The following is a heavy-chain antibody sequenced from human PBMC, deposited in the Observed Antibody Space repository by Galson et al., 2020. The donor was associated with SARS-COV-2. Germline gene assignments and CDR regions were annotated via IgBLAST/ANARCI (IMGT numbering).Heavy chain of an antibody. CDR1: GGSISSYY. J-gene: IGHJ6*03. CDR3: ARGTTTVTTSFYHYYMDV. CDR2: IYYSGST. D-gene: IGHD4-17*01. Sequence: SETLSLTCTVSGGSISSYYWSWIRQPPGKGLEWIGYIYYSGSTNYNPSLKSRVTISVDTSKNQFSLKVSSVTAADTAVYYCARGTTTVTTSFYHYYMDVWGKGTTVTVSS. V-gene: IGHV4-59*01.